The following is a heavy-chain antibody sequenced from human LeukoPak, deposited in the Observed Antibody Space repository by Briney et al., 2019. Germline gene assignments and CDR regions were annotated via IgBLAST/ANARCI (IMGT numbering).Heavy chain of an antibody. D-gene: IGHD5-18*01. V-gene: IGHV3-9*03. CDR3: AKDRDGYSYGYDAFDI. CDR2: ISWNSGSI. Sequence: PGGSLRLSCAASGFTFDDYAMHWVRQAPGKGLEWVSGISWNSGSIGYADSVKGRFTISRDNAKNSLYLQMNSLRAEDMALYYCAKDRDGYSYGYDAFDIWGQGTMVTVSS. J-gene: IGHJ3*02. CDR1: GFTFDDYA.